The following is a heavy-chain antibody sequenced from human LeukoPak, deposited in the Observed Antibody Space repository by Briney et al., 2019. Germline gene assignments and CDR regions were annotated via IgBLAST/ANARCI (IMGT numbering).Heavy chain of an antibody. V-gene: IGHV4-4*07. Sequence: PSETLSLTCTVSGGSISSYYWSWIRQPAGKGLEWIGRIYTSGSTNYNPSLKSRVTMSVDTSKNQFSLKLSSMTAADTAVYYCAREYSSSWRNWFDPWGQGTLVTVSS. CDR1: GGSISSYY. CDR2: IYTSGST. CDR3: AREYSSSWRNWFDP. D-gene: IGHD6-13*01. J-gene: IGHJ5*02.